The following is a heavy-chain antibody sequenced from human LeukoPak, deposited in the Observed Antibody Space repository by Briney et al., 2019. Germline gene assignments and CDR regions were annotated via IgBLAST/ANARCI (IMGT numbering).Heavy chain of an antibody. CDR2: INHSGST. CDR1: GGSFSGYY. Sequence: PSETLSLTCAVYGGSFSGYYWSWIRQPPGKGLEWIGEINHSGSTNYNPSLKSRVHISVDTSKNQFSLNLSSVTAADRAVYYCSSRGDSSGYYRDYWGQGTLVTVSS. J-gene: IGHJ4*02. CDR3: SSRGDSSGYYRDY. V-gene: IGHV4-34*01. D-gene: IGHD3-22*01.